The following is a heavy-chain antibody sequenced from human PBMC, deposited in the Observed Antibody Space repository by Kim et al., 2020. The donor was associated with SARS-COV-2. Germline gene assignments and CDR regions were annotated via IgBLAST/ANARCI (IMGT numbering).Heavy chain of an antibody. J-gene: IGHJ3*02. Sequence: GGSLRLSCAASGFTFSSYGMHWVRQAPGKGLEWVAVIWYDGSNKYYADSVKGRFTISRDNSKNTLYLQMNSLRAEDTAVYYCARALPITIFGVVVDKDAFDIWGQGTMLTVSS. CDR3: ARALPITIFGVVVDKDAFDI. CDR2: IWYDGSNK. CDR1: GFTFSSYG. V-gene: IGHV3-33*08. D-gene: IGHD3-3*01.